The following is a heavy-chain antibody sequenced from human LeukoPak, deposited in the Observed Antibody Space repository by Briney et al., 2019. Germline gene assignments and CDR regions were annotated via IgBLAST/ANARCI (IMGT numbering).Heavy chain of an antibody. V-gene: IGHV3-23*01. Sequence: PGGSLRLSCAASGFTFSNYAVSWVRQAPGKGLEWVSGISGSGGSRDYADSVKGRFTISRDNSKNTLYLQMSSLRAEGTAVYYCAKEDGKVAGSLRYSDYWGQGTLVTVSS. D-gene: IGHD6-19*01. CDR2: ISGSGGSR. J-gene: IGHJ4*02. CDR3: AKEDGKVAGSLRYSDY. CDR1: GFTFSNYA.